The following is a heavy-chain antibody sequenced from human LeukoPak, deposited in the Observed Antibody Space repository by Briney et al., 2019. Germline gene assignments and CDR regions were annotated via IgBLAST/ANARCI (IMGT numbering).Heavy chain of an antibody. CDR1: GGSISSYY. D-gene: IGHD5-18*01. CDR3: ARHRRPDTAMDEIYYYYYGMDV. CDR2: IYYSGST. V-gene: IGHV4-59*08. Sequence: SSETLSLTCTVSGGSISSYYWSWIRQPPGKGLEWIGYIYYSGSTNYNPSLKSRVTISVDTSKNQFSLKLSSVTAADTAVYYCARHRRPDTAMDEIYYYYYGMDVWGQGTTVTVSS. J-gene: IGHJ6*02.